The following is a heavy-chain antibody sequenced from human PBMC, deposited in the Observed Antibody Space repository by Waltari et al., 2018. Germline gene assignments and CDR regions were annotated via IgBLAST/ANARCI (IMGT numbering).Heavy chain of an antibody. J-gene: IGHJ5*02. Sequence: EVHLVESGGGLVEPGGSLRLSCAVSGFYFSEAWMNWVRQAPGEGVEWVGRIKRISDGGITNYAAPVNGRFTISRDDSKNTVFLQMNSLKIEDTAVYYCTTMAFAWGQGTLVTVSS. CDR1: GFYFSEAW. CDR3: TTMAFA. CDR2: IKRISDGGIT. V-gene: IGHV3-15*01. D-gene: IGHD3-10*01.